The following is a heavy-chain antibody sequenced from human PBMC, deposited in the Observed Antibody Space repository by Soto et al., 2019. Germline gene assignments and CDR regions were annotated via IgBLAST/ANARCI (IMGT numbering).Heavy chain of an antibody. D-gene: IGHD3-16*01. J-gene: IGHJ4*02. V-gene: IGHV3-30*18. CDR2: ISYDGSNK. CDR3: AKDLRYGTEDIWGSYMDY. CDR1: GFTFSSYG. Sequence: GGSLRLSCAASGFTFSSYGMHWVRQAPGKGLEWVAVISYDGSNKYYADSVKGRFTISRDNSKNTLYLQMNSLRAEDTAVYYCAKDLRYGTEDIWGSYMDYWGQGTLVTVSS.